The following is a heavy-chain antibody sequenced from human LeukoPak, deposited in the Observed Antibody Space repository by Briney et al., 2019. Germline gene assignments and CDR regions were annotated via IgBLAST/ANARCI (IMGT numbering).Heavy chain of an antibody. Sequence: PGGSLRLSCAASGFTFDDYGMSWVRQAPGKGLEWVSGINWNGGSTGYADSVKGRFTISRDNAKHSLYLQMNSLRAEDTALYYCARAAGGEDSGSYRPFDYWGQGTLVTVSS. V-gene: IGHV3-20*04. D-gene: IGHD1-26*01. CDR1: GFTFDDYG. J-gene: IGHJ4*02. CDR3: ARAAGGEDSGSYRPFDY. CDR2: INWNGGST.